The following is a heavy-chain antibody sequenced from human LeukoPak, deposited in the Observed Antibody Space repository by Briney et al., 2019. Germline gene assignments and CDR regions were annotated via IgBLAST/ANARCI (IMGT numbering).Heavy chain of an antibody. Sequence: ASVKVSCKASGYTFTSYGISWVRQAPGQGLEGMGWINAYNGNTNYAQKLQGRVTMTTDTSTSTAYMELRSLRSDDTAVYYCVRDHCRVGSCYFVFEYWGQGTLVTVSS. CDR3: VRDHCRVGSCYFVFEY. J-gene: IGHJ4*02. V-gene: IGHV1-18*01. CDR2: INAYNGNT. D-gene: IGHD2-15*01. CDR1: GYTFTSYG.